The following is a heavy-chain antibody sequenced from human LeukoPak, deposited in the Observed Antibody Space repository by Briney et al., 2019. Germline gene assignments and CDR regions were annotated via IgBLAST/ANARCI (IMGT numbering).Heavy chain of an antibody. CDR2: IYYSGST. J-gene: IGHJ4*02. CDR1: GGSISSGGYY. D-gene: IGHD3-22*01. Sequence: PSETLSLNCTVSGGSISSGGYYWSWIRQHPGKGLEWIGYIYYSGSTYYNPSLKSRVTISVDTSKNQFSLKLSSVTAADTAVYYCARAEYYYDSSGPIDYWGQGTLVTVSS. CDR3: ARAEYYYDSSGPIDY. V-gene: IGHV4-31*03.